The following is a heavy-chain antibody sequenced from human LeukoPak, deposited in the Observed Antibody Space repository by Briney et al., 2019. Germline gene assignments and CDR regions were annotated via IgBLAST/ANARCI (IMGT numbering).Heavy chain of an antibody. CDR2: FDPEDGET. CDR3: ATHGYYDSSGYYYVDY. D-gene: IGHD3-22*01. Sequence: GASVKVSCKVSGYTLTELSMHWVRQAPGKGLEWMGGFDPEDGETIYARKFQGRVTMTEDTSTDTAYMELSSLRSEDTAVYYCATHGYYDSSGYYYVDYWGQGTLVTVSS. V-gene: IGHV1-24*01. J-gene: IGHJ4*02. CDR1: GYTLTELS.